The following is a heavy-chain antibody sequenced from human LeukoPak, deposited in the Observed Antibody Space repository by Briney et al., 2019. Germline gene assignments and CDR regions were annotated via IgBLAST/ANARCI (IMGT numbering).Heavy chain of an antibody. CDR1: GFTFSNYW. CDR2: IRQDGSEK. CDR3: ARDYVWGSDRYTDY. D-gene: IGHD3-16*02. V-gene: IGHV3-7*05. Sequence: GGFLRLSCAASGFTFSNYWMTWVRQAPGRGLEWVANIRQDGSEKYYVDSVKGRFTISRDNAKNSLYLQMNSLRAEDTAVYYCARDYVWGSDRYTDYWGQGTLVTVSS. J-gene: IGHJ4*02.